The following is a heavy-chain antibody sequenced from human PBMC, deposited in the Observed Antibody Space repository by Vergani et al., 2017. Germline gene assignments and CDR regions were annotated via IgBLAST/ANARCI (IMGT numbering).Heavy chain of an antibody. D-gene: IGHD3-10*01. CDR2: IYYSGST. V-gene: IGHV4-59*12. J-gene: IGHJ3*02. CDR3: ARDRAGGSFDI. Sequence: QVQLQESGPGLVKPSETLSLTCTVSGGSISSYYWSWIRQPPGKGLEWIGYIYYSGSTNYNTSLKSRVTISVDTAKNQFSLKIRSVTAAEQVVYYCARDRAGGSFDIWGQGTMVTVSS. CDR1: GGSISSYY.